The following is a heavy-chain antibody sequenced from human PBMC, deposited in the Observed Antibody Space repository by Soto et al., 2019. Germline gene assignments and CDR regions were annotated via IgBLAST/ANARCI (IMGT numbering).Heavy chain of an antibody. CDR1: GFSLSTSGVG. J-gene: IGHJ4*02. D-gene: IGHD6-13*01. CDR3: AHRRKEVGSGGWYVPTFDY. Sequence: QITLKESGPTLVKPTQTLTLTCTFSGFSLSTSGVGVGWIRQPPGKALEWLALIYWDDDKRYSPSLKSRLTLTNDTSQNQVLPTNTNMDPMHTATYYCAHRRKEVGSGGWYVPTFDYWGQGTLVTVSS. CDR2: IYWDDDK. V-gene: IGHV2-5*02.